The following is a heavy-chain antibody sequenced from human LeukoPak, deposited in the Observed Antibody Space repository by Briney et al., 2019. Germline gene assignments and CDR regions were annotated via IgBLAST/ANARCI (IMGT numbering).Heavy chain of an antibody. CDR2: ISSSSDYI. CDR3: ARGNIKFDY. CDR1: GFTFSNSD. J-gene: IGHJ4*02. Sequence: PGGSLRLSCAASGFTFSNSDMNWVHQAPGKGLEWVSSISSSSDYIYYVDSVKGRFTISRDNAKNSLYLQMNSLRAEDTAVYYCARGNIKFDYWGQGTLATVSS. V-gene: IGHV3-21*01.